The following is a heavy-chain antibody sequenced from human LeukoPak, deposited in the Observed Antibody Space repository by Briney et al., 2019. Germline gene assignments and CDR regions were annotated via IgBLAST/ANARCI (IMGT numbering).Heavy chain of an antibody. Sequence: SETLSLTCTVSGGSINSYYWSWIRQPPGKGLEWIGYIYYSGSTNYNPSLKSRVTISVDTSKNQFSLKLSSVTAADTAVYYCARHGSSFGSHSYFYSMDVWGKGTTVTVSS. V-gene: IGHV4-59*01. CDR2: IYYSGST. CDR3: ARHGSSFGSHSYFYSMDV. D-gene: IGHD6-6*01. CDR1: GGSINSYY. J-gene: IGHJ6*03.